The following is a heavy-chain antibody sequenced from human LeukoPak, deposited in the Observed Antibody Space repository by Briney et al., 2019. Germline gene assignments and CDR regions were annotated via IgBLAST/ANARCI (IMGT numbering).Heavy chain of an antibody. CDR3: AKDHNGIAAAGNY. J-gene: IGHJ4*02. Sequence: GGSLRLSCAASGFTFSSYGMHWVRQAPGKGLEWVAVISYDGSNKYYADSVKGRFTISRDNSKNTLYLQMNSLRAEGTAVYYCAKDHNGIAAAGNYWGQGTLVTVSS. CDR1: GFTFSSYG. CDR2: ISYDGSNK. V-gene: IGHV3-30*18. D-gene: IGHD6-13*01.